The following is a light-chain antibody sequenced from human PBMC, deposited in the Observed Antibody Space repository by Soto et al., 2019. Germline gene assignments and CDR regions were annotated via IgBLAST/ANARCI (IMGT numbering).Light chain of an antibody. V-gene: IGLV2-14*01. CDR3: SSYTTSGSLV. CDR1: SSDVGGYNY. J-gene: IGLJ2*01. CDR2: DVS. Sequence: QSALTQPASVSGSPGQSITISCTGTSSDVGGYNYVSWYQQHPGKAPKLMIYDVSKRPSGVSNRFSCSKSGNTASLTISGLQAEDEAYYYCSSYTTSGSLVFGGGTKLTVL.